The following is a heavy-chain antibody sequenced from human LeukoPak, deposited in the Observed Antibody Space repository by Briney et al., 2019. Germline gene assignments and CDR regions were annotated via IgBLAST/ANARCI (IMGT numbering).Heavy chain of an antibody. CDR1: GFSVSSSY. V-gene: IGHV3-53*01. CDR2: IYRGGKT. CDR3: AKNYDFVYFDP. D-gene: IGHD3-3*01. J-gene: IGHJ5*02. Sequence: GGSLRLSCAASGFSVSSSYMNWVRQAPGKALEWVSIIYRGGKTFYADYVKGRFTISRDSSKNTLYLQMNSLRAEDTAVYYCAKNYDFVYFDPWGQGTLVTVSS.